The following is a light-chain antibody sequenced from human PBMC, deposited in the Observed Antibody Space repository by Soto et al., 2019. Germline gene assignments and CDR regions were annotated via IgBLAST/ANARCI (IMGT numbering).Light chain of an antibody. CDR3: QQYGSSPQVT. CDR2: GAS. Sequence: EIVLTQSPANLSVSPGERATLSCRASQSVSSNLAWYQQKPRQDPRLLLYGASTRGTGIPARFSGSGSGAAFAPTISSLETADFAVYYCQQYGSSPQVTFGQGTRLEIK. V-gene: IGKV3-15*01. CDR1: QSVSSN. J-gene: IGKJ5*01.